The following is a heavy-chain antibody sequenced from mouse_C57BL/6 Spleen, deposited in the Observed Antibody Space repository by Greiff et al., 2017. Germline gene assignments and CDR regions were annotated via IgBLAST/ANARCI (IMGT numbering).Heavy chain of an antibody. Sequence: VMLVESGPELVKPGASVKISCKASGYSFTSYYIHWVKQRPGQGLEWIGWIYPGSGNTKYNEKFKGKATLTADTSSSTAYMQLSSLTSEDSAVYYCARRYDYEAMDYWGQGTSVTVSS. V-gene: IGHV1-66*01. CDR3: ARRYDYEAMDY. CDR2: IYPGSGNT. J-gene: IGHJ4*01. CDR1: GYSFTSYY.